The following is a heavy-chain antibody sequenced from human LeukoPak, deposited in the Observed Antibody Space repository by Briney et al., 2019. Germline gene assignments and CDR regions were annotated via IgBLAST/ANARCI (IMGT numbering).Heavy chain of an antibody. V-gene: IGHV3-11*04. D-gene: IGHD6-13*01. CDR3: GQTIAAAGTGY. CDR1: GFTFSDYY. Sequence: GGSLRLSXAASGFTFSDYYMSWIRQAPGKGLEWVSYISSSGSTIYYADSVKGRFTISRDNAKNSLYLQMNSLRAEDTAVYYCGQTIAAAGTGYWGQGTLVTVSS. CDR2: ISSSGSTI. J-gene: IGHJ4*02.